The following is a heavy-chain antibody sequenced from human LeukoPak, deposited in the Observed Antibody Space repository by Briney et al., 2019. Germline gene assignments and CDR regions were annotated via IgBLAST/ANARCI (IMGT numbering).Heavy chain of an antibody. CDR3: ARQVAPGQWLVNL. Sequence: PGGSLRLSCVASGFTFSNYAIHWVRRPPGKGLERVAVMSTDGSLQYYANSVKGRFTISRDNYKSTLFLQMNSLSAADTAVYYCARQVAPGQWLVNLWGQGTLVTVSS. CDR2: MSTDGSLQ. J-gene: IGHJ5*02. V-gene: IGHV3-30*01. CDR1: GFTFSNYA. D-gene: IGHD6-19*01.